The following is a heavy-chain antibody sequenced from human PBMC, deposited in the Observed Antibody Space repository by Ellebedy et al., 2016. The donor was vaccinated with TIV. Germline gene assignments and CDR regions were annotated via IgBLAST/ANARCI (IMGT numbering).Heavy chain of an antibody. V-gene: IGHV4-34*01. CDR2: INHSGST. CDR3: ARHGGMSGRTVDY. Sequence: SETLSLXXTVSGGSISSYYWSWIRQPPGKGLEWIGEINHSGSTDYNPSLKSRVTISVDTSKNQFSLKLSSVTAADTAVYYCARHGGMSGRTVDYWGQGTLVTVSS. CDR1: GGSISSYY. D-gene: IGHD2-15*01. J-gene: IGHJ4*02.